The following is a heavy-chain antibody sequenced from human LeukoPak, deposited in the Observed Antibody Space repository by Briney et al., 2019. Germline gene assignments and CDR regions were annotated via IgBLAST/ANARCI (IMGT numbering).Heavy chain of an antibody. J-gene: IGHJ4*02. Sequence: SETLSLTCTVSGGSVSSGSYYWSWIRHPPGKGLEWIGYIYYSGSTNYNPSLKSRVTISVDTSKNQFSLKLSSVTAADTAVYYCARESRYSYGRRFDYWGQGTLVTVSS. CDR3: ARESRYSYGRRFDY. V-gene: IGHV4-61*01. D-gene: IGHD5-18*01. CDR1: GGSVSSGSYY. CDR2: IYYSGST.